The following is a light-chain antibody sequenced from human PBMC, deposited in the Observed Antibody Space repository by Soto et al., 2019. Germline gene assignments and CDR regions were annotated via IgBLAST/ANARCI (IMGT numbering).Light chain of an antibody. J-gene: IGKJ1*01. CDR3: QQYNNWPPIP. Sequence: EIVMTQSPATLSVSPGERSTLSCRASQSVSSNLAWYQQKPGQAPRLLIYGASTRATGIPARFSGSGSGTEFTLTISSLQSEDFAVYYCQQYNNWPPIPFGQGTKV. V-gene: IGKV3-15*01. CDR1: QSVSSN. CDR2: GAS.